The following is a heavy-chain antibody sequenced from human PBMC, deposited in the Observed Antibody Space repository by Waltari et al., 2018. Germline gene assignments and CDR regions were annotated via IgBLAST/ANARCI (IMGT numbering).Heavy chain of an antibody. J-gene: IGHJ4*02. V-gene: IGHV1-69*14. CDR2: IIPSFWTG. CDR1: GGTFSSYA. CDR3: ARGGGRYSYGPEGDY. D-gene: IGHD5-18*01. Sequence: QVQLVQSGAEVKKPGSSVKVSCNASGGTFSSYANSWVRQSPGQGLEWMGGIIPSFWTGNYAQKFQGRGTMTADKSTSTAYMELRSLRSEDTAVYYCARGGGRYSYGPEGDYWGQGTLVTVSS.